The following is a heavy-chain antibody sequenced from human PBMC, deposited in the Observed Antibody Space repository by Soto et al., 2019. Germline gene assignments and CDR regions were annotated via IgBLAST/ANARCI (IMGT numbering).Heavy chain of an antibody. D-gene: IGHD6-6*01. Sequence: SETLSLTCSVSSDSMNSGGYYWCWIRQHPGKGLEWIGYIYSNGDTYYNPSLKSRVTISVDTSKNQFSLNLTSVTAADTAVYYCARRGGSSSGYYYYAMDVWGQGTTVTVSS. V-gene: IGHV4-31*03. CDR1: SDSMNSGGYY. CDR2: IYSNGDT. CDR3: ARRGGSSSGYYYYAMDV. J-gene: IGHJ6*02.